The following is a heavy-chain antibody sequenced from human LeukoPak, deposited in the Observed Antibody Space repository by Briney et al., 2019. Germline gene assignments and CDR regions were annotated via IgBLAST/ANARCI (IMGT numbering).Heavy chain of an antibody. CDR3: ARGLGHYGSGSYYTP. D-gene: IGHD3-10*01. Sequence: SETLSLTCAVYGGSFSGYYWSWIRQPPGKGLEWIGKINHSGSTNYNPSLKSRVTISVDTSKNQFSLKLSSVTAADTAVYYCARGLGHYGSGSYYTPWGQGTLVTVSS. V-gene: IGHV4-34*01. CDR1: GGSFSGYY. J-gene: IGHJ5*02. CDR2: INHSGST.